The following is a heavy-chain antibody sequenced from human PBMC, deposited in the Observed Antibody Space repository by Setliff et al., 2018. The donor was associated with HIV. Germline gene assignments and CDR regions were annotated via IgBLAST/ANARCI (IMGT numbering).Heavy chain of an antibody. Sequence: GASVKVSCKASGGTFTSYAISWVRQAPGQGLEWMGGIIPKFASADYPQKFQGRVSITADTSTSTAYMELRSLRSDDTAVYYCARNFYDSSGYRYDYWGQGTLVTVSS. CDR2: IIPKFASA. J-gene: IGHJ4*02. D-gene: IGHD3-22*01. V-gene: IGHV1-69*06. CDR3: ARNFYDSSGYRYDY. CDR1: GGTFTSYA.